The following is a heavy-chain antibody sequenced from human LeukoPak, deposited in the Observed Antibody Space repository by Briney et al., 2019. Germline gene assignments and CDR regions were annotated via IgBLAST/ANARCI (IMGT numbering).Heavy chain of an antibody. CDR1: GFTFRSYA. CDR3: AKDGDSSIPGFHFEY. D-gene: IGHD6-13*01. Sequence: GGSLRLFCAASGFTFRSYAMSWVRQPPGKGLEWVPGISGSGDNTFYADSVKGRFTISRDNSKKTLYLHLNSLRGEDAAGYYCAKDGDSSIPGFHFEYWGQGTPVTVSS. CDR2: ISGSGDNT. J-gene: IGHJ4*02. V-gene: IGHV3-23*01.